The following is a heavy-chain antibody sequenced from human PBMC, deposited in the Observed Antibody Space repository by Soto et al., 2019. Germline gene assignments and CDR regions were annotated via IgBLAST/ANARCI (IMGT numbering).Heavy chain of an antibody. CDR3: ARDMYSSDYFVKWFEP. D-gene: IGHD6-19*01. CDR1: GFSFSSYA. CDR2: ISHDGINK. J-gene: IGHJ5*02. Sequence: QVRLVESGGGVVQPGRSLRLSCTASGFSFSSYAMYWFRQPPGKGLEWVAVISHDGINKNYAESVKGRVTFSRDNSNHSLDLQLNRLRGEDTAMYYCARDMYSSDYFVKWFEPWGQGTLVTVSS. V-gene: IGHV3-30-3*01.